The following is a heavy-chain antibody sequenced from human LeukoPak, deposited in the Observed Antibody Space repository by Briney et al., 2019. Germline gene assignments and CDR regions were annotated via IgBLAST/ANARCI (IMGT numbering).Heavy chain of an antibody. Sequence: GGSLRLSCVGSGFTFGDFWMNWVRQAPGKGLEWVANIKEDGSEKYYVDSVKGRFTISRDNAKNSLYLQMNSLRAEDTAAYYCARARSLYSSSSPYYYYYMDVWGKGTTVTVSS. V-gene: IGHV3-7*01. J-gene: IGHJ6*03. CDR2: IKEDGSEK. D-gene: IGHD6-6*01. CDR3: ARARSLYSSSSPYYYYYMDV. CDR1: GFTFGDFW.